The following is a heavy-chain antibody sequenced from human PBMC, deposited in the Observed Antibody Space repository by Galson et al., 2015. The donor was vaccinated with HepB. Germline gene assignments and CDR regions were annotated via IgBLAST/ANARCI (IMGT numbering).Heavy chain of an antibody. J-gene: IGHJ2*01. CDR2: FDPEDGET. CDR3: ATAQIAVAGNFQYFDL. Sequence: SVKVSCKVSGYTLTELSMHWVRQAPGKGLEWMGGFDPEDGETIYAQKFQGRVTMTEDTSTDTAYMELSSLRSEDTAVYYCATAQIAVAGNFQYFDLWGRGTLVTVSS. CDR1: GYTLTELS. V-gene: IGHV1-24*01. D-gene: IGHD6-19*01.